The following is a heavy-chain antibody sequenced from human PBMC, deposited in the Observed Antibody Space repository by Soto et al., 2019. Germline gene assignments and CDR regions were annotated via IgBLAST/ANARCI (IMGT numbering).Heavy chain of an antibody. J-gene: IGHJ4*02. Sequence: QVQLVESGGGVVQPGRSLRLSCVASEFTFSNYGMHWVRQGLGKGLEWVAVISYDGSDKYYADSVKGRFTISRDNSKTPRYLPMYRLMAEATGIYYCTTDVKNEEIDYHLEDWGQGAMVTVSS. V-gene: IGHV3-30*03. CDR3: TTDVKNEEIDYHLED. CDR1: EFTFSNYG. CDR2: ISYDGSDK. D-gene: IGHD2-2*01.